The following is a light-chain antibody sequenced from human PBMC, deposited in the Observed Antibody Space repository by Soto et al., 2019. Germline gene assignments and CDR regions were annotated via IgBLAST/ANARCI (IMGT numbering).Light chain of an antibody. CDR1: QSVSSY. V-gene: IGKV3-15*01. CDR3: QQYNAWPLT. Sequence: EIVMTQSAATLSVSPGERATLSCRASQSVSSYLAWYQQKPGQAPRLLIYGTYTRATGTPDRFSGSGSGTEFTLTISSLQSEDFAVYYCQQYNAWPLTFGGGTKVEIK. CDR2: GTY. J-gene: IGKJ4*01.